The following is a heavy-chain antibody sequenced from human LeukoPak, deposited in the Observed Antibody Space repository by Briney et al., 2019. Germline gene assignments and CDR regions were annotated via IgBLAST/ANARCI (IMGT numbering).Heavy chain of an antibody. V-gene: IGHV4-59*08. Sequence: PSETLSLTCTVSGGSISSYYWTWIRQPPGKGLEWIGYIYYSGSTNYNPSLKSRVTISVDTSKNQFSLKLSSVTAADTAVYYCARSSITGTTPDYWGQGTLVTVSS. CDR2: IYYSGST. J-gene: IGHJ4*02. CDR1: GGSISSYY. CDR3: ARSSITGTTPDY. D-gene: IGHD1-7*01.